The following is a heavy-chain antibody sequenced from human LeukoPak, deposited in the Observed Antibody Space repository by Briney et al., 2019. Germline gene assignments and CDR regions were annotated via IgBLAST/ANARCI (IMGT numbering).Heavy chain of an antibody. CDR2: INHSGST. D-gene: IGHD6-19*01. CDR1: GGSFSGYY. CDR3: ARDTGSGWWPTHWFDP. Sequence: PSETLSLTCAVYGGSFSGYYWSWIRQPLGKGLEWIGEINHSGSTNYNPSLKSRVTISVDTSKNQFSLKLSSVTAADTAVYYCARDTGSGWWPTHWFDPWGQGTLVTVSS. J-gene: IGHJ5*02. V-gene: IGHV4-34*01.